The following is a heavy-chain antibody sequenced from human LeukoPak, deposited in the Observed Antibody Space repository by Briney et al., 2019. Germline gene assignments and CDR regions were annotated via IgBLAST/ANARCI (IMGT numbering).Heavy chain of an antibody. CDR1: GGSISSGGYY. CDR2: IYYSGST. J-gene: IGHJ4*02. V-gene: IGHV4-31*03. CDR3: ARHRYYYDSSGYYYFDFDY. D-gene: IGHD3-22*01. Sequence: PSKTLSLTCTVSGGSISSGGYYWSWIRQHPGKGLEWIGYIYYSGSTYYNPSLKSRVTISVDTSKNQFSLKLSSVTAADTAVYYCARHRYYYDSSGYYYFDFDYWGQGTLVTVSS.